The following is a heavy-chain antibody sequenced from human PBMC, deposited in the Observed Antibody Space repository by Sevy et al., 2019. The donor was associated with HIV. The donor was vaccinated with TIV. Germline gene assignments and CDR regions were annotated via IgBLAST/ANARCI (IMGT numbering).Heavy chain of an antibody. CDR3: AKDIRGGDSSGYYPHHYYYYGMDV. J-gene: IGHJ6*02. D-gene: IGHD3-22*01. CDR2: ISWNSGSI. CDR1: EFTFDDYA. V-gene: IGHV3-9*01. Sequence: GGSLRLSCAASEFTFDDYAMHWVRQAPGKGLEWVSGISWNSGSIGYADSVKGRLTISRDNAKNSLYLQMNSLRAEDTGWYYFAKDIRGGDSSGYYPHHYYYYGMDVWGQGTTVTVSS.